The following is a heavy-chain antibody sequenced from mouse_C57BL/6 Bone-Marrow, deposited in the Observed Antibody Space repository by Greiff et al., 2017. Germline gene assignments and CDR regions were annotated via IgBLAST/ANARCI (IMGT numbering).Heavy chain of an antibody. D-gene: IGHD2-5*01. J-gene: IGHJ1*03. V-gene: IGHV1-55*01. CDR2: IYPGSGST. CDR1: GYTFTSYW. Sequence: QVQLQQPGAELVKPGASVKMSCKASGYTFTSYWITWVKQRPGQGLEWIGDIYPGSGSTNYHEKFKSKAPLSVDTSSSTAYMQLSSLTSEDSAVYYCARPDYSNDWYFDVWGTGTTVTVSA. CDR3: ARPDYSNDWYFDV.